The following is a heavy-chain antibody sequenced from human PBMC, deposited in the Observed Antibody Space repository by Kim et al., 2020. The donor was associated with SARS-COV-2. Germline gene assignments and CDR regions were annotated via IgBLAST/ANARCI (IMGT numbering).Heavy chain of an antibody. CDR2: IWYDGSNK. D-gene: IGHD3-10*01. CDR3: ASFSGVNGMDV. V-gene: IGHV3-33*01. CDR1: GFTFSSYG. J-gene: IGHJ6*02. Sequence: GGSLRLSCAASGFTFSSYGMHWVRQAPGKGLEWVAVIWYDGSNKYYADSVKGRFTISRDNSKNTLYLQMNSLRAEDTAVYYCASFSGVNGMDVWGQGTTVTVSS.